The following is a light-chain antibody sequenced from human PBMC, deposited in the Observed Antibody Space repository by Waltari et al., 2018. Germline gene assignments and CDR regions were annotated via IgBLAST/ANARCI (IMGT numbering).Light chain of an antibody. CDR2: DSS. V-gene: IGKV1-5*01. CDR1: PSISSW. J-gene: IGKJ1*01. Sequence: DIQMTQSPSTLSASVGARVTITGRASPSISSWLAWYQQKPGKAPKLLIYDSSSLESGVPSRFSGSGSGTEFTLTISSLQPDDFATYYCQQYNSYWTFGQGTKVEIK. CDR3: QQYNSYWT.